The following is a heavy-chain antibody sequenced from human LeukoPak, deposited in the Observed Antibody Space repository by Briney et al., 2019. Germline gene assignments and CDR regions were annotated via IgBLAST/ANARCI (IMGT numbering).Heavy chain of an antibody. Sequence: GGSLRLSCAASGFTFSSYGMHWVRQAPGKGLEWVAFIRYDGSNKYYAESVKGRFTISRDNSKYTVYLQMNSLRAEDTAVYYCRTSHWEHDYWGQGTLVTVSS. CDR3: RTSHWEHDY. D-gene: IGHD1/OR15-1a*01. CDR2: IRYDGSNK. CDR1: GFTFSSYG. V-gene: IGHV3-30*02. J-gene: IGHJ4*02.